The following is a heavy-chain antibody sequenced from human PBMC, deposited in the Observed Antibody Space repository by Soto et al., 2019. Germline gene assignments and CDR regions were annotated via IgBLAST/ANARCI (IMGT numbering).Heavy chain of an antibody. V-gene: IGHV3-30*18. Sequence: GGSLRLSCAASGFTFSSYGMHWVRQAPGKGLEWVAVISYDGSNKYYADSVKGRFTISRDNSKNTLYLQMNSLRAEDTAVYYCAKDQDYGDYQNWFDPRGQGTLVTVSS. J-gene: IGHJ5*02. CDR3: AKDQDYGDYQNWFDP. CDR2: ISYDGSNK. D-gene: IGHD4-17*01. CDR1: GFTFSSYG.